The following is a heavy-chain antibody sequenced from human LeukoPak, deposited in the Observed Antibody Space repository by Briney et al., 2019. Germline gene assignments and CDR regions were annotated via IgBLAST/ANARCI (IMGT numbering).Heavy chain of an antibody. CDR2: INPNSGGT. CDR1: GYTFTGYY. V-gene: IGHV1-2*02. Sequence: GASVKVSCKASGYTFTGYYMHWVRQAPGQGLEWMGWINPNSGGTNYAQKLQGRVTMTRDTSISTAYMELSRLRSDDTAVYYCARCPPYYDFWSGYPTYAFDIWGQGTMVTVSS. CDR3: ARCPPYYDFWSGYPTYAFDI. D-gene: IGHD3-3*01. J-gene: IGHJ3*02.